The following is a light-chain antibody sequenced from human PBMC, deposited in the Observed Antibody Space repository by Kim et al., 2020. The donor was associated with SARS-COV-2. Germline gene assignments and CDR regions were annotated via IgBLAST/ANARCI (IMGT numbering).Light chain of an antibody. CDR1: QSVGSNS. CDR2: GAS. V-gene: IGKV3-20*01. Sequence: LCPGERAPLPCRASQSVGSNSLAWYQQKPGRAPRLLVYGASGRATGIPDRFSGSGSGTDFTLTISRLEPEDFAVYYCQQYGSSPYTFGQGTKLEI. J-gene: IGKJ2*01. CDR3: QQYGSSPYT.